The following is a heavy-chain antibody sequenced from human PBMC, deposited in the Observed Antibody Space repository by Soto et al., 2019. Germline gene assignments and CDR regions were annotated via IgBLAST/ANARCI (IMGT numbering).Heavy chain of an antibody. Sequence: ASVKVSCKASGYTFPSYGFSWVRQAPGQGLEWMGWISLYKGNTNYTQNLQGRVTLTADTSTKTAYMELRNLRSDDTAVYYCASTTAGYCSGGSCYSWFDPWGQGTLVTVSS. J-gene: IGHJ5*02. D-gene: IGHD2-15*01. V-gene: IGHV1-18*01. CDR2: ISLYKGNT. CDR3: ASTTAGYCSGGSCYSWFDP. CDR1: GYTFPSYG.